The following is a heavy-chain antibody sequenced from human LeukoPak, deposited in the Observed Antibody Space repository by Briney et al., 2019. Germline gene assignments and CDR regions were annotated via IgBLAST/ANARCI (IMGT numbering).Heavy chain of an antibody. J-gene: IGHJ4*02. D-gene: IGHD6-13*01. V-gene: IGHV3-23*01. CDR3: ARSLSYSSSWPYYFDY. CDR2: IRGSGDNT. CDR1: GFTFSSSA. Sequence: GGSLRLSCAAFGFTFSSSAITRVRQAPGKGLEWVSAIRGSGDNTYYADSVKGRFTISRDNSKNTVFLQMNSLTDEDTAVYYCARSLSYSSSWPYYFDYWGQGTLVTVSS.